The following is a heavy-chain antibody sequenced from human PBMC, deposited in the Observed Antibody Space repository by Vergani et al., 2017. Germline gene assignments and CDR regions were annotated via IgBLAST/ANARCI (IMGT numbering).Heavy chain of an antibody. J-gene: IGHJ4*02. CDR3: ARGLYGFFDY. CDR2: TYYRSKWYN. D-gene: IGHD2-2*02. Sequence: QVQLQQSGPGLVKLSQPLSLTCAISGDTVSSISAAWNWIRQSPSRGLEWLGRTYYRSKWYNDYVVSVKTRITINPDTSKNQLSLQLNSVTPEDTAVYYCARGLYGFFDYWGQGTLVTVSS. CDR1: GDTVSSISAA. V-gene: IGHV6-1*01.